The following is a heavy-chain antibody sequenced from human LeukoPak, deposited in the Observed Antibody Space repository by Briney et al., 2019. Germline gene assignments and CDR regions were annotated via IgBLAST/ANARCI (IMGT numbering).Heavy chain of an antibody. CDR3: AKGGLRGSYHTGVFDM. CDR2: TSAAGVGI. CDR1: GFTFAGYT. J-gene: IGHJ3*02. V-gene: IGHV3-23*01. Sequence: GGFLRLSCAASGFTFAGYTMSWVRQAPGKGLEWVSATSAAGVGIYYADSVKGRFTISKDNSKNTLYLQMNSLRADDTAVYFCAKGGLRGSYHTGVFDMWGQGTMVTVSS. D-gene: IGHD1-26*01.